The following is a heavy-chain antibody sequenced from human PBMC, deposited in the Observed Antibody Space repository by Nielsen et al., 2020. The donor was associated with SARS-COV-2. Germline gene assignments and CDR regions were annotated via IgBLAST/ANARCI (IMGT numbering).Heavy chain of an antibody. CDR2: INADNGNT. CDR3: ARERSREYGIDV. CDR1: GYTFTAYA. D-gene: IGHD1-26*01. V-gene: IGHV1-3*01. J-gene: IGHJ6*02. Sequence: ASVKVSCKASGYTFTAYAIHWARQAPGQRLEWMGWINADNGNTRYSQEFQGRVTHNRDTSASTAYMELSSLRSEDTAVYYCARERSREYGIDVWGQGTTVTVSS.